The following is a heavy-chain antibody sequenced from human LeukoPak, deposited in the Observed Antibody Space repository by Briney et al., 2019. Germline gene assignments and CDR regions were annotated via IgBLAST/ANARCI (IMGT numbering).Heavy chain of an antibody. Sequence: GGSLRLSCAAPGFTFISHWMHWVRQAPGKGLVWVSRINADESSTSYADSVKGRFTISRDNAKNTLYLQMDSLRADDTAVYYCARGGFYHSGSFDYWGQGTLVTVSS. V-gene: IGHV3-74*01. CDR3: ARGGFYHSGSFDY. J-gene: IGHJ4*02. CDR2: INADESST. D-gene: IGHD3-10*01. CDR1: GFTFISHW.